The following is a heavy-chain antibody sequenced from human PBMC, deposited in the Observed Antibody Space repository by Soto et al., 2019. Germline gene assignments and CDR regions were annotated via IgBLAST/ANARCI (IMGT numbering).Heavy chain of an antibody. CDR2: ISYDGSNK. V-gene: IGHV3-30-3*01. CDR3: ARNKPRGCSGGSCYFLTDAFDI. CDR1: GFTFSSYA. J-gene: IGHJ3*02. Sequence: QVQLVESGGGVVQPGWSLRLTCAASGFTFSSYAMHWVRQAPGKGLEWVAVISYDGSNKYFADSVKGRFTISRDNSRNTLHLQMSSLRAEDTSVYYCARNKPRGCSGGSCYFLTDAFDIWGQGTMVTVSS. D-gene: IGHD2-15*01.